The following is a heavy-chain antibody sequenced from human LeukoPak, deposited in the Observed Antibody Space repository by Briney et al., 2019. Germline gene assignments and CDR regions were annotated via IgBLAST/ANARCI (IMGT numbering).Heavy chain of an antibody. Sequence: PGGSLRLSCAASGFTFNSYGMTWVRQAPGKGLEWVSIISGSGDTTYYADSVRGRFTISRDNSKNTLYLQMSSLRAEDSAVYYCAKGLPSSSWTLFDYWGQGTLVTVSS. CDR3: AKGLPSSSWTLFDY. J-gene: IGHJ4*02. D-gene: IGHD6-13*01. V-gene: IGHV3-23*01. CDR2: ISGSGDTT. CDR1: GFTFNSYG.